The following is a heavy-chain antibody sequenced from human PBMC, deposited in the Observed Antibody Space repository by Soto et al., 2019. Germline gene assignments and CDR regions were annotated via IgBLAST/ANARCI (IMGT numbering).Heavy chain of an antibody. CDR1: GFTFSSYG. V-gene: IGHV3-30*18. CDR2: ISYDGSNK. CDR3: AKVTLSARLAVAGTRATYYYYYGMDV. Sequence: QVQLVESGGGVVQPGRSLRLSCAASGFTFSSYGMHWVRQAPGKGLEWVAVISYDGSNKYYADSVKGRFTISRDNSKNTLYLQMNSLRAEDTAVYYCAKVTLSARLAVAGTRATYYYYYGMDVWGQGTTVTVSS. J-gene: IGHJ6*02. D-gene: IGHD6-19*01.